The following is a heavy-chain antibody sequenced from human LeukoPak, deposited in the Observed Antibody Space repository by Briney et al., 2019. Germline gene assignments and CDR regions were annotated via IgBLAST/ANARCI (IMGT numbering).Heavy chain of an antibody. D-gene: IGHD6-19*01. CDR1: GFTFSSYA. V-gene: IGHV3-23*01. Sequence: GGSLRLSCAASGFTFSSYAMSWVRQAPGKGLEWVSTISGSGSGGSTYYADSAKGRSTISRDNSKDTLFLQMNSLRAEDTAVYYCAKLLAVTNSYYFNYWGQGTLVTVSS. CDR3: AKLLAVTNSYYFNY. J-gene: IGHJ4*02. CDR2: ISGSGSGGST.